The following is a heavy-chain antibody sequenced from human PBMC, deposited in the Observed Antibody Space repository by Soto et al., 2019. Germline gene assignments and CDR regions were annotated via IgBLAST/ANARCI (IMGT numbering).Heavy chain of an antibody. J-gene: IGHJ6*02. CDR3: ARAEDYYYYYGMDV. CDR2: INPNSGGT. CDR1: GYTFTGYY. Sequence: ASVKVYCKASGYTFTGYYMHWVRQAPGQGLEWMGWINPNSGGTNYAQKFQGWVTMTRDTSISTAYMELSRLRSDDTAVYYCARAEDYYYYYGMDVWGQGTTVTVSS. V-gene: IGHV1-2*04.